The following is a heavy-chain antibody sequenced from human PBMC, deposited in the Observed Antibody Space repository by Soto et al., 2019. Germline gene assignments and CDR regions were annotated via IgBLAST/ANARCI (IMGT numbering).Heavy chain of an antibody. D-gene: IGHD3-22*01. Sequence: PGESLKISCKASGYSFTNYWIGWVRQMPGNGLEWMGIIYPGDSDTRYTSSFQGQVTISADKSISTAYLQWSSLKASDTAMYYCARRSPYYDDDSGYCAVDVWGQGTTVTVSS. J-gene: IGHJ6*01. V-gene: IGHV5-51*01. CDR1: GYSFTNYW. CDR3: ARRSPYYDDDSGYCAVDV. CDR2: IYPGDSDT.